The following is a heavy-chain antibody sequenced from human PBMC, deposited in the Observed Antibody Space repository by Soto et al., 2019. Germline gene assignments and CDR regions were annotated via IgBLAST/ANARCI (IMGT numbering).Heavy chain of an antibody. CDR3: ARAESGGYYFDY. J-gene: IGHJ4*02. Sequence: QVQLQESGPGLVKPSQTLSLTCTVSGGSISSGGYYWSWIRQHPGKGLEWIGYIYYSGSTYYNPSLKSRVTISVDTSKNQFALKLSSVTGADTAVYYCARAESGGYYFDYWGEGTLVTVSS. V-gene: IGHV4-31*03. CDR1: GGSISSGGYY. D-gene: IGHD2-8*02. CDR2: IYYSGST.